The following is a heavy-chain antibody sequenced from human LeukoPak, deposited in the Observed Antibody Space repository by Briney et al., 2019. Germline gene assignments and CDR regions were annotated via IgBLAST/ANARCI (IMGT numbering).Heavy chain of an antibody. CDR2: ISAYNGNT. V-gene: IGHV1-18*01. CDR3: ARELRIVGATLGY. Sequence: ASVKVSCKASGGTFSSYAISWVRQAPGQGLEWMGWISAYNGNTNYAQKLQGRVTMTTDTSTSTAYMELRSLRSDDTAVYYCARELRIVGATLGYWGQGTLVTVSS. J-gene: IGHJ4*02. D-gene: IGHD1-26*01. CDR1: GGTFSSYA.